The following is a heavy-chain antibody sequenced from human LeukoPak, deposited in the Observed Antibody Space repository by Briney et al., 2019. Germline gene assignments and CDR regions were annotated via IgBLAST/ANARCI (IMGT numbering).Heavy chain of an antibody. D-gene: IGHD6-6*01. CDR1: GGSISSGSYY. CDR2: IYTSGST. J-gene: IGHJ4*02. CDR3: ARTYSSSLFDY. V-gene: IGHV4-61*02. Sequence: PSQTLSLTCTVSGGSISSGSYYWSWIRQPAGKGLEWIGRIYTSGSTNYNPSLKSRVTISVDTSKNRFSLKLSSVTAADTAVYYCARTYSSSLFDYWGQGTLVTVSS.